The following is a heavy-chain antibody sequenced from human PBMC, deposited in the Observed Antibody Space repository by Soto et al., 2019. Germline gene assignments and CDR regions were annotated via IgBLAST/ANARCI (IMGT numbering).Heavy chain of an antibody. CDR3: ARDGGAY. V-gene: IGHV3-30-3*01. D-gene: IGHD3-16*01. Sequence: QVQLVESGGGVVQPGRYLRLSCAASGFTFSSYAMHWVRRAPGKGLEWMAVMSYDGSNKYYADSVKGRFTISRDNSKNSLNLQMNSLRPEDTALYYCARDGGAYWGQGTLVIVSS. J-gene: IGHJ4*02. CDR1: GFTFSSYA. CDR2: MSYDGSNK.